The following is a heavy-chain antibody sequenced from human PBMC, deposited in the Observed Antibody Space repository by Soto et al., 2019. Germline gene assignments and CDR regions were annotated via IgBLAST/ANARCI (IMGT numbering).Heavy chain of an antibody. CDR2: IYYSGST. V-gene: IGHV4-61*08. CDR1: GGSVSSGGYY. CDR3: ARDTVEDYYDSSGYLGN. D-gene: IGHD3-22*01. Sequence: SETLSLTCTVSGGSVSSGGYYWSWIRQPPGKGLGWIGYIYYSGSTNYNPSLKSRVTISVDTSKNQFSLKLSSVTAADTAVYYCARDTVEDYYDSSGYLGNWGQGTLVTVSS. J-gene: IGHJ4*02.